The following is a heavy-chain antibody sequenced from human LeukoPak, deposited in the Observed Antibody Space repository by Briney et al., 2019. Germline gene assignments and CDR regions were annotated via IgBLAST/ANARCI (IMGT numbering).Heavy chain of an antibody. CDR3: TKTSGPAILEWFSP. CDR2: ISGSGGST. Sequence: PGGSLRLSCAGSGFTFNRYAMSWVRQAPGKGLEWVSAISGSGGSTYYADSVKGRFTISRDNSKNTLYLQMSSLRADDTAVYYCTKTSGPAILEWFSPWGQGTLVTVSS. V-gene: IGHV3-23*01. CDR1: GFTFNRYA. J-gene: IGHJ5*02. D-gene: IGHD3-3*02.